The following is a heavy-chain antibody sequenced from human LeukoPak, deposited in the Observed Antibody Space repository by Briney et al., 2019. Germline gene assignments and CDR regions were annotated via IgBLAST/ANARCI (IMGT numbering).Heavy chain of an antibody. CDR2: IYYSGST. V-gene: IGHV4-30-4*08. Sequence: SETLSLTCTVSGGSISSGDYYWSWIRQPPGKGLEWIGYIYYSGSTYYNPSLKSRVTISVDTSKNQFSLKLSSVTAADTAVYYCARVVVPAAHNWFDLWGQGTLVTVSS. D-gene: IGHD2-2*01. CDR1: GGSISSGDYY. CDR3: ARVVVPAAHNWFDL. J-gene: IGHJ5*02.